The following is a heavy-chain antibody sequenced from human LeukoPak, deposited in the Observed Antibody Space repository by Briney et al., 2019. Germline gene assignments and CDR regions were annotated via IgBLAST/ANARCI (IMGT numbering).Heavy chain of an antibody. CDR1: GGSISSGSYY. J-gene: IGHJ4*02. CDR3: ARAVVVVAAIDY. V-gene: IGHV4-61*02. Sequence: PSETLSLTCTVSGGSISSGSYYWSWIRQPAGKGLEWIGRIYTSGSTNYNPSLKSRVTISVDTSKNQFSLKLSSVTAADTAVYYCARAVVVVAAIDYWGQGTLVTVSS. D-gene: IGHD2-15*01. CDR2: IYTSGST.